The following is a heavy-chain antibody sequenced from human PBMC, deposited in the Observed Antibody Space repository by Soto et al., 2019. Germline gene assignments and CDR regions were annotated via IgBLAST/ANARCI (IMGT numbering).Heavy chain of an antibody. D-gene: IGHD1-26*01. CDR2: IIPIFGTA. CDR3: VIDSPIDRIDV. CDR1: LGTFGRYV. Sequence: GAAVQACCEACLGTFGRYVISWVRQAPGQELEWMGGIIPIFGTANYAQKFQGRVTINADESTSPAHMELSSLRSADTAVYYCVIDSPIDRIDVWGQPTPVTVS. V-gene: IGHV1-69*13. J-gene: IGHJ6*02.